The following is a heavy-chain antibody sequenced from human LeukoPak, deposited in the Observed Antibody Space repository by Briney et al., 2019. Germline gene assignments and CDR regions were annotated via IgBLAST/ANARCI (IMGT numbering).Heavy chain of an antibody. D-gene: IGHD3-16*02. J-gene: IGHJ4*02. CDR1: GFTFSSYG. V-gene: IGHV3-30*18. CDR3: AKDGNDYVWGSYRYPYYFDY. CDR2: ISYDGSNK. Sequence: GRSLRLSCAASGFTFSSYGMHWVRQAPGKGLEWVAGISYDGSNKYYADSVKGRFTISRDNSKNTLYLQMNSLRAEDTAVYYCAKDGNDYVWGSYRYPYYFDYWGQGTLVTVSS.